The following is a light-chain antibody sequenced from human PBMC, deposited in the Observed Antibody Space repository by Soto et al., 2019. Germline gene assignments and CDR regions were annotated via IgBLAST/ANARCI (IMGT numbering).Light chain of an antibody. Sequence: QSVLTQPASVSGSPGQSITISCTGTSSDVGGYNYVSWYQQHPGKAPKLMIYEVSNRPSGVSNRFSGSKSGKTSSVTISGLQAEDEAAYYSSSYRSSSTPLVFGTGTQVT. CDR3: SSYRSSSTPLV. CDR2: EVS. J-gene: IGLJ1*01. V-gene: IGLV2-14*01. CDR1: SSDVGGYNY.